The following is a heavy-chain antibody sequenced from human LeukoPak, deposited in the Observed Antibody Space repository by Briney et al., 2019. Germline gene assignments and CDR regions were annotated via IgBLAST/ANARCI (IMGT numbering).Heavy chain of an antibody. CDR2: INPNSGGT. V-gene: IGHV1-2*02. J-gene: IGHJ4*02. CDR3: ASVYGSGSPSLGYFDY. Sequence: ASVKVSCKASGYTFTGYYMHWVRPAPGQGLEWMGWINPNSGGTNYAQKFQGRVTMTRDTSISTAYMELSRLRSDDTAVYYCASVYGSGSPSLGYFDYWGQRTLVTVSS. CDR1: GYTFTGYY. D-gene: IGHD3-10*01.